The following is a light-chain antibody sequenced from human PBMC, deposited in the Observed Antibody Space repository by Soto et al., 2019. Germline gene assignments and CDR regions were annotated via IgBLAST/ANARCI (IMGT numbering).Light chain of an antibody. CDR3: SSFTSSTTYV. CDR2: NVN. Sequence: QSVLNQSASVSGSPGQSITISCTGTRSDVGNYNYVSWYQQHPGEVPKLIIFNVNNRTSGVSNRFSGSKSGNTASLTISGLQAEDEADYYCSSFTSSTTYVFGTGTKVTVL. V-gene: IGLV2-14*01. J-gene: IGLJ1*01. CDR1: RSDVGNYNY.